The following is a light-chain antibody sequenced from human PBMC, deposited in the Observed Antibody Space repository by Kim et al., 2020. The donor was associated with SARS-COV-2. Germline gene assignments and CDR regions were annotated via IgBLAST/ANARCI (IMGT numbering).Light chain of an antibody. V-gene: IGKV3-15*01. CDR1: QSINNN. CDR3: QQYNSRPLT. J-gene: IGKJ5*01. Sequence: VSPGERATLSCRASQSINNNLAWYQQRPGQSPRLLIYGASSRATGISARFSGSGSGTEFTLTISSLQSEDFAVYYCQQYNSRPLTFGQGTRVEIK. CDR2: GAS.